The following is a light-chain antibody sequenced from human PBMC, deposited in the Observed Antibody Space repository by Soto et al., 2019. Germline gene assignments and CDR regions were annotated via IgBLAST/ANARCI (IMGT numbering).Light chain of an antibody. CDR1: QSVSSSY. CDR2: GAS. J-gene: IGKJ1*01. CDR3: QQYGSSPIT. Sequence: EIVLTQSPGTLSLSPGERAALSCRASQSVSSSYLAWYRQKPGQAPRLLISGASSRATGTPDRFSGSGSGTDFTLTISSPEPEDFAVYYCQQYGSSPITFGQGTKVDIK. V-gene: IGKV3-20*01.